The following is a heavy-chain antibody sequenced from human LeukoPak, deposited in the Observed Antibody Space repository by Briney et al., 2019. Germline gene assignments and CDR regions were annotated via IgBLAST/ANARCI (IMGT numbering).Heavy chain of an antibody. V-gene: IGHV4-39*01. J-gene: IGHJ4*02. CDR3: AVLHYGGYSAVDY. Sequence: PSETLSLTCTVSGGSISSSSYYWGWIRQPPGKGLEWIGSIYYSGTTYYNPSLKSRVTISVDTSKNQFSLRLSSVTAADAAVYYCAVLHYGGYSAVDYWGQGTLVTVSS. CDR2: IYYSGTT. D-gene: IGHD4-23*01. CDR1: GGSISSSSYY.